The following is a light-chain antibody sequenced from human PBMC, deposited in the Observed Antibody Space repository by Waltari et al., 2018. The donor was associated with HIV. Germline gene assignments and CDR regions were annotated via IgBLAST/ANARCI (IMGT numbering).Light chain of an antibody. V-gene: IGLV1-40*01. CDR1: SSTIGADYD. Sequence: QSMLTQPPSVSGAPGQRVTISCTGSSSTIGADYDVPWSQQIPGTAPKLLIPGNKNRPSGVPDRFSASKSGTSASLTISGLQAEDEADYFCQSYDISLSASVVFGGGTRLTVL. CDR2: GNK. CDR3: QSYDISLSASVV. J-gene: IGLJ2*01.